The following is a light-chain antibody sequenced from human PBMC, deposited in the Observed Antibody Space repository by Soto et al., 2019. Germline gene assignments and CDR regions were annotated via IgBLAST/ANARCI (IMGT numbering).Light chain of an antibody. CDR3: LQLSRYPST. CDR2: DAS. CDR1: DDITHY. J-gene: IGKJ4*01. Sequence: IQLTQSPSSLSASVGDRVTVTCRASDDITHYLAWYQQKAGKAPKLLIYDASTLYSGVPSRFSGSGSGKAVTLTSSGRQPEDFATYYCLQLSRYPSTFGGGTKVELK. V-gene: IGKV1-9*01.